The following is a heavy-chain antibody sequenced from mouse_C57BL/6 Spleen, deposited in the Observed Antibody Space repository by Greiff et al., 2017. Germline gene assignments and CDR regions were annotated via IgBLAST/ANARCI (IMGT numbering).Heavy chain of an antibody. J-gene: IGHJ2*01. Sequence: EVKLMESGGDLVKPGGSLKLSCAASGFTFSSYGMSWVRQTPDKRLEWVATISSGGSYTYYPDSVKGRFTISRDNAKNTLYLQMSSLKSEDTAMYYCARHGGITTPYYFDYWGQGTTLTVSS. CDR3: ARHGGITTPYYFDY. CDR1: GFTFSSYG. D-gene: IGHD1-1*01. CDR2: ISSGGSYT. V-gene: IGHV5-6*01.